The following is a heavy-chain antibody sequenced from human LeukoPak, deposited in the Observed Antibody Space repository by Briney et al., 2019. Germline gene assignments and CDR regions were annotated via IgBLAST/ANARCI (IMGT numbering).Heavy chain of an antibody. D-gene: IGHD6-19*01. V-gene: IGHV4-34*01. J-gene: IGHJ4*02. CDR2: INHSGST. CDR1: GGSFSGYY. CDR3: ARGYSSGWYGY. Sequence: SETLSLTCAVYGGSFSGYYWSWIRQPPGKGLEWTGEINHSGSTNYNPSLKSRVTISVDTSKNQFSLKLSSVTAADTAVYYCARGYSSGWYGYWGQGTLVTVSS.